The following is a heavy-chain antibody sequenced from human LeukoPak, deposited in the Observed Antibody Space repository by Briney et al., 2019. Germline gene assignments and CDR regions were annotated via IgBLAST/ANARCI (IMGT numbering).Heavy chain of an antibody. D-gene: IGHD6-13*01. V-gene: IGHV1-2*04. CDR3: ASGAAVGPNDAFDI. Sequence: ASVKVSCKASGYTFTGYYMHWVRQAPGQGLEWMGWINPNSGGTNYAQKFQGWVTMTRDTSISTAYMELSRLRSDDTAVYYCASGAAVGPNDAFDIWGQGTMVTVSS. CDR2: INPNSGGT. CDR1: GYTFTGYY. J-gene: IGHJ3*02.